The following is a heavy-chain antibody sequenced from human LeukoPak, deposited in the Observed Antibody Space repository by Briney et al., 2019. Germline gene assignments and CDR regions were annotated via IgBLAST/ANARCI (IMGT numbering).Heavy chain of an antibody. J-gene: IGHJ4*02. D-gene: IGHD3-10*01. CDR3: AKAGASGSGPIDS. V-gene: IGHV3-30*02. CDR2: IFYNGTDK. CDR1: GFIFRTYA. Sequence: GGSLRLSCAASGFIFRTYAMNWDRQAPGKGLEWVAFIFYNGTDKYADSVKGRFTISRDNSKNTLYLEMNRLRPEDTALYYCAKAGASGSGPIDSWGQGTPVIVSS.